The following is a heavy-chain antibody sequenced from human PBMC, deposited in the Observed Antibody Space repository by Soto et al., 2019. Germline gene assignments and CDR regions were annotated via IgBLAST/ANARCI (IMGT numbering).Heavy chain of an antibody. Sequence: EVQLVESGGDLVQPGGSLRLSCAASGFSFSTYWMTWVRQAPGKGLEWVATIRQDGIEKHCVDSVKGRFTISRDNASNSLFLPMASLGAEDSAIYYCVRGCGRPPCPYYFDSWGRGILVTVSS. CDR1: GFSFSTYW. CDR2: IRQDGIEK. V-gene: IGHV3-7*04. J-gene: IGHJ4*02. CDR3: VRGCGRPPCPYYFDS. D-gene: IGHD2-21*01.